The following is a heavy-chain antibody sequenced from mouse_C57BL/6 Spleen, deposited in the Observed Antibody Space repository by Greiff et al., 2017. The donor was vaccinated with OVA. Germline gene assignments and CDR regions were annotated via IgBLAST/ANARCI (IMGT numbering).Heavy chain of an antibody. V-gene: IGHV1-18*01. J-gene: IGHJ1*03. CDR1: GYTFTDYN. D-gene: IGHD1-1*01. CDR3: ARKRGDYYGSWYFDV. Sequence: VQLKQSGPELVKPGASVKIPCKASGYTFTDYNMHWVKQSHGKSLEWIGDINPKNGGTTYNQKFRGKATLTADKSSSTAYMALRSLTSEDAAVYDCARKRGDYYGSWYFDVWGTGTTVTVSS. CDR2: INPKNGGT.